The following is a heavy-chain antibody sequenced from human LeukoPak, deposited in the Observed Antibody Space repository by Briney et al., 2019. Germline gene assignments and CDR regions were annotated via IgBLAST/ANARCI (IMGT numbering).Heavy chain of an antibody. D-gene: IGHD3-16*01. J-gene: IGHJ6*02. Sequence: PGGSLRLSGVGSGFTSIAYALTWARQAPGKGLEWVSGISGGGVTTYYADSVKGRFTISRDNSKNTLYLQMNSLRADDTAIYYCARNQQLGGHSYYYYGMDVWGQGTTVTVSS. CDR3: ARNQQLGGHSYYYYGMDV. V-gene: IGHV3-23*01. CDR2: ISGGGVTT. CDR1: GFTSIAYA.